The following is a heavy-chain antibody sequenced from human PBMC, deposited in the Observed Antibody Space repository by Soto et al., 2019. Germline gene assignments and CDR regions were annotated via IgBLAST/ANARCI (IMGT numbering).Heavy chain of an antibody. J-gene: IGHJ5*02. V-gene: IGHV5-51*01. CDR3: ARLPVAATLGSHWFDP. CDR2: IYPGDSDT. D-gene: IGHD2-15*01. Sequence: GESLKISCKGSGYSFTSYWIGWVRQMPGKGLEWMGIIYPGDSDTRYSPSFQGQVTISADKSISTAYLQWSSLKASDTAMYYCARLPVAATLGSHWFDPWGQGTLVTVSS. CDR1: GYSFTSYW.